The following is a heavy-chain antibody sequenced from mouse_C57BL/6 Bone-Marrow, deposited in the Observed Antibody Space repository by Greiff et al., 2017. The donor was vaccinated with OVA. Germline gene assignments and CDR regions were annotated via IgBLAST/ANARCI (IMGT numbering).Heavy chain of an antibody. Sequence: VQLQQSVAELVRPGASVKLSCTASGFNIKDAYMHWVKQRPEQGLEWIGWIDPANGDTEYASKFQGKATIPADTSSNTAYLPLSSLTSEDTAVYYCTYGNYFDYWGQGTTLTVSA. V-gene: IGHV14-4*01. CDR1: GFNIKDAY. CDR2: IDPANGDT. CDR3: TYGNYFDY. D-gene: IGHD2-1*01. J-gene: IGHJ2*01.